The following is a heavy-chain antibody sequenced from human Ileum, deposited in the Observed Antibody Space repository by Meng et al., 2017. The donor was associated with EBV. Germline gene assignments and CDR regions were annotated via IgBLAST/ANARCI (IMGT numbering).Heavy chain of an antibody. J-gene: IGHJ4*02. CDR3: ARVRVIPAAIGFDY. D-gene: IGHD2-2*02. CDR2: IYRGGGT. Sequence: QVRSQESGPGLVKPSGTLSLTCAVSGGSISSSDWWSWVRQPPGKGLEWIGEIYRGGGTNYNASLKSRVTISVDTSKNHFSLKLNSVTAADTAVYYCARVRVIPAAIGFDYWGQGTLVTVSS. CDR1: GGSISSSDW. V-gene: IGHV4-4*02.